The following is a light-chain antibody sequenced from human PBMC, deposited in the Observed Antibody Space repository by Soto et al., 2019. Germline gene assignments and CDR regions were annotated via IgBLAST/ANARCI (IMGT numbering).Light chain of an antibody. J-gene: IGKJ1*01. CDR3: QQYGNWWT. Sequence: EIVMTQSPATLSVSPGERATLSCRASQSVSSNLAWYQQKPGQAPRLLIYGASIRATGIPARFSGRGSGTEFTLTNSSLQSEDFAVYYCQQYGNWWTFGQGTKVEIK. CDR2: GAS. V-gene: IGKV3-15*01. CDR1: QSVSSN.